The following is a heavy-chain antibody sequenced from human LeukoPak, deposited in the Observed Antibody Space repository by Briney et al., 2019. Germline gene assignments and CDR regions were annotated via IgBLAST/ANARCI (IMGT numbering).Heavy chain of an antibody. D-gene: IGHD6-13*01. Sequence: SETLSLTCTVSGDSISNFYWSWIRQPPGKGLEWVGYIYYSGSTNYNPSLKSRVTISVDTSKNQFSLKLTPVTPADTAVYHCAREVVAAAGTVDYWGQRTLVTVSS. CDR1: GDSISNFY. CDR2: IYYSGST. CDR3: AREVVAAAGTVDY. J-gene: IGHJ4*02. V-gene: IGHV4-59*01.